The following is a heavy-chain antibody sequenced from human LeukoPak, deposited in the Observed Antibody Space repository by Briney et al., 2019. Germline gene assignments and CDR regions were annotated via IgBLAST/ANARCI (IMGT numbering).Heavy chain of an antibody. CDR2: ISSSSSTI. CDR3: ARDGQPYSSGTFDY. Sequence: GGSLRLSCAASGFTFSSYSMNWVRQAPGKGLEWVSYISSSSSTIYYADSVKGRFTISRDNAKNSLYLQMNSLRAEDTAVYYCARDGQPYSSGTFDYWGQGTLVTVSS. CDR1: GFTFSSYS. D-gene: IGHD6-19*01. J-gene: IGHJ4*02. V-gene: IGHV3-48*04.